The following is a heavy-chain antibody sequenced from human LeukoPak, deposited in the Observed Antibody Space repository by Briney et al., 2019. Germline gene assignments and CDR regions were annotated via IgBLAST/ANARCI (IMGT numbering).Heavy chain of an antibody. CDR2: IYNSGST. CDR1: RGSISNYY. Sequence: SETLSLTCTVSRGSISNYYWSWIRQTPGKGLEWIGYIYNSGSTNYNPSLKSRVTISVDTSKNQFSLKLSSVTAADTAVYYCARMTPGDYFQYWGQGTLVTVSS. J-gene: IGHJ4*02. CDR3: ARMTPGDYFQY. V-gene: IGHV4-59*01.